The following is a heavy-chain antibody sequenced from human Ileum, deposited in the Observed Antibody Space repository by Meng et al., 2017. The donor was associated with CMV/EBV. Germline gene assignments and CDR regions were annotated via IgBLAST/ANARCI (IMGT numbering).Heavy chain of an antibody. V-gene: IGHV1-18*01. Sequence: QVLLEQTGGEVKKTGESVRASCKASGYNFRDYGVTWVRQVPGQGLEWMGWIRGDNGNTNYAQKFQGRVTMTTDTFTRTAYMQLRTLRSDDSAMYYCARGKPNLVGATGFDHWGQGTLVTVSS. J-gene: IGHJ4*02. CDR3: ARGKPNLVGATGFDH. CDR2: IRGDNGNT. CDR1: GYNFRDYG. D-gene: IGHD1-26*01.